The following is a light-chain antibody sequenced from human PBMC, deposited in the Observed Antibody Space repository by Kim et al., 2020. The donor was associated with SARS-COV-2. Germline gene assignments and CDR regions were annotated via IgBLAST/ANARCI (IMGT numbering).Light chain of an antibody. CDR2: GAF. CDR3: QQYKNWPYT. Sequence: EIVMTQSPATLSVSPGERATLSCRASQSVSSNLAWYQQKPGQAPRLLIYGAFTRATGIPARFSGSGSGTEFTLTINSLQSEYFAVYYCQQYKNWPYTFGQGTKLEI. CDR1: QSVSSN. J-gene: IGKJ2*01. V-gene: IGKV3-15*01.